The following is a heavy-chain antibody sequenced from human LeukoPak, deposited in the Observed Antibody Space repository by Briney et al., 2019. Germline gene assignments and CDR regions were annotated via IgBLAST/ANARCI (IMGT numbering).Heavy chain of an antibody. J-gene: IGHJ6*03. Sequence: PSETLSLTCTVSGYSISSGYYWGWIRQPPGKGLEWIGSIYHSGSTYYNPSLKSRVTISVDTSKNQFSLKLSSVTAADTAVYYCARDVSSGWYYYYYYYMDVWGKGTTVTVSS. CDR3: ARDVSSGWYYYYYYYMDV. CDR1: GYSISSGYY. V-gene: IGHV4-38-2*02. D-gene: IGHD6-19*01. CDR2: IYHSGST.